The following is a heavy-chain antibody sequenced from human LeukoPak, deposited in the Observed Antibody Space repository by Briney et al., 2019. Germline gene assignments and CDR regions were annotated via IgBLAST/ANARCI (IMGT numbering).Heavy chain of an antibody. V-gene: IGHV4-34*01. J-gene: IGHJ4*02. CDR1: GGSFSGYY. CDR2: INHSGST. D-gene: IGHD6-19*01. CDR3: ARPVAVAGTNY. Sequence: SETLSLTCAVYGGSFSGYYWSWIRQPPGKGLEWIGEINHSGSTNYNPSLKSRVTISVDTSKNQFSLKLSSVTAADTAVYYCARPVAVAGTNYWGQGTLVTVSS.